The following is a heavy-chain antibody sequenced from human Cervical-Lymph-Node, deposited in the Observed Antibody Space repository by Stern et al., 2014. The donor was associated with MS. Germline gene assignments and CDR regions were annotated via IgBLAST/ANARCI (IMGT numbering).Heavy chain of an antibody. J-gene: IGHJ4*02. CDR1: GYTFTRFG. Sequence: VQLVESGAEVKKPGASVKVSCKVSGYTFTRFGISWVRQAPGQGLEWIGWISAYNGDTNYAQKLQGRVTMTTDTSTSTAYMELTSLRSDDTAVYYCAKVGRAADGTGGPFDYWGQGTLVTVSS. CDR2: ISAYNGDT. D-gene: IGHD6-13*01. CDR3: AKVGRAADGTGGPFDY. V-gene: IGHV1-18*01.